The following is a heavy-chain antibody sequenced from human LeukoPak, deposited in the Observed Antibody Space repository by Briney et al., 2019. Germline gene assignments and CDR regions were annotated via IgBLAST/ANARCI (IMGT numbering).Heavy chain of an antibody. V-gene: IGHV3-23*01. CDR3: AKRTTPNSGSYYNWFDP. D-gene: IGHD1-26*01. Sequence: GGFLRLSCAASGFTFSSYAMSWVRQAPGKGLEWVSAISGSGGSTYYADSVKGRFTISRDNSKNTLYLQMNSLRAEDTAVYYCAKRTTPNSGSYYNWFDPWGQGTLVTVSS. CDR1: GFTFSSYA. CDR2: ISGSGGST. J-gene: IGHJ5*02.